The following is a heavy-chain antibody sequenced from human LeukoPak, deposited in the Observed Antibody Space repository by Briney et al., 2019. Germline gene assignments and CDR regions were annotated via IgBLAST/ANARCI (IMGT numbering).Heavy chain of an antibody. Sequence: GGSLRLSCVASGFTFSSYTMNWVRQAPGKGLEWVSSISSSSSYIYYADSVKGGFTISRDNAKNSLYLQMNSLRAEDTAVYYCARDLGWGREPGRSFDYWGQGTLVTVSS. D-gene: IGHD3-16*01. J-gene: IGHJ4*02. V-gene: IGHV3-21*01. CDR3: ARDLGWGREPGRSFDY. CDR1: GFTFSSYT. CDR2: ISSSSSYI.